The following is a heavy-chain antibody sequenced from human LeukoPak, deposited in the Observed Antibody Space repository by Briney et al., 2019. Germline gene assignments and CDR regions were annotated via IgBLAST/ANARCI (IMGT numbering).Heavy chain of an antibody. CDR1: GYTFTSYD. CDR2: MNPNSGNT. CDR3: ARATINYDFWSGYYRRPEFDY. D-gene: IGHD3-3*01. V-gene: IGHV1-8*01. J-gene: IGHJ4*02. Sequence: ASVKVSCKASGYTFTSYDINWVRQAPGQGLEWMGWMNPNSGNTGYAQKFQGRVTMTRNTSISTAYMELSSLRSEDTAVYYCARATINYDFWSGYYRRPEFDYWGQGTLVTVSS.